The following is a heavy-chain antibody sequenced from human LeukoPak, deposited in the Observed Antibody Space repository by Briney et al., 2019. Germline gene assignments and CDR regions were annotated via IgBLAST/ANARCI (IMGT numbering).Heavy chain of an antibody. CDR3: ARSNSPLGGNWFDP. CDR1: GGSFTDYY. Sequence: PSEILSLTCAVYGGSFTDYYWNWIRQPPGKGLEWIGEINHSGSTNYNPSLRSRVTVSVDTSKNQFSLKLNSVTAADTAVYYCARSNSPLGGNWFDPWGQGTLVTVSS. CDR2: INHSGST. D-gene: IGHD3-16*01. V-gene: IGHV4-34*01. J-gene: IGHJ5*02.